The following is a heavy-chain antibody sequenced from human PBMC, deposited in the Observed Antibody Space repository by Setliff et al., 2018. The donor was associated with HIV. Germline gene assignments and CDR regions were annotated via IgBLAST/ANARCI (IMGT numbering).Heavy chain of an antibody. D-gene: IGHD5-18*01. V-gene: IGHV4-38-2*02. CDR2: IYYSGNA. CDR3: ARDAPWDSYGLDY. CDR1: GFTFSTYA. J-gene: IGHJ4*02. Sequence: LRLSCAASGFTFSTYAMSWVRQSPGKGLEWFGSIYYSGNAYYNPSLKSRVTISVDTSENQFSLKLSSVTAADTAVYYCARDAPWDSYGLDYWGQGTLVTVSS.